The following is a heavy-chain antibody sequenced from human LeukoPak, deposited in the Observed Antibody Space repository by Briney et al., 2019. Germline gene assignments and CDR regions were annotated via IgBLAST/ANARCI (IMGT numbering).Heavy chain of an antibody. CDR3: ARHSQWGVIPWAFDI. Sequence: PSETLSLTCTVSGGSISSYYWSWIRQPSGKGLEWIGYIYYSRSTNYNPSLKSRVTISVDTSKNQFSLKLSSVTAADTAVYYCARHSQWGVIPWAFDIWGQGTMVTVSS. CDR1: GGSISSYY. J-gene: IGHJ3*02. D-gene: IGHD3-16*02. V-gene: IGHV4-59*08. CDR2: IYYSRST.